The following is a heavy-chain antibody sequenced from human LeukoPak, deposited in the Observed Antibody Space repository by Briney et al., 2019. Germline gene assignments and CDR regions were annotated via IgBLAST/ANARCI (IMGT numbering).Heavy chain of an antibody. Sequence: GESLKISCKGSGYSFASYWIAWVRQMPGKGLEWMGIIYPGDSDTRYSPSFQGQVTISADKSISTAYLQWSSLKASDTAMYYCATTMISNKDAFDIWGQGTMVTVSS. CDR3: ATTMISNKDAFDI. D-gene: IGHD3-22*01. V-gene: IGHV5-51*01. CDR2: IYPGDSDT. J-gene: IGHJ3*02. CDR1: GYSFASYW.